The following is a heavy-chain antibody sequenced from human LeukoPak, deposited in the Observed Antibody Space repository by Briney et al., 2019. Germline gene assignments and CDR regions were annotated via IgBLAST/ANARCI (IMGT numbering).Heavy chain of an antibody. D-gene: IGHD1-26*01. CDR3: TRAVGLGPGAHFDQ. V-gene: IGHV3-11*01. CDR1: GFSFSRYY. Sequence: GGSLRLSCAASGFSFSRYYMSWVRQTPGKALEWISYIPTSGISVQYADSVRGRFTASRDDAKNSLHLQMDSLRVEDTADYYCTRAVGLGPGAHFDQWGQGALVIVSS. J-gene: IGHJ4*02. CDR2: IPTSGISV.